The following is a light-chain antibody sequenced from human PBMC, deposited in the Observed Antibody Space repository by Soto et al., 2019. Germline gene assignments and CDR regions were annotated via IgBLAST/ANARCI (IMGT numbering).Light chain of an antibody. CDR2: DAS. CDR1: QSVSRY. V-gene: IGKV3-11*01. Sequence: EIVLTQSPATLSLSPGDRATLSCRASQSVSRYLAWYQQKPGQTPRLLIYDASNRATGIPARFSGSGSGTDFTLTISSLEPVDFAVYFCQQRSNWPLTFGPGTKVDIK. J-gene: IGKJ3*01. CDR3: QQRSNWPLT.